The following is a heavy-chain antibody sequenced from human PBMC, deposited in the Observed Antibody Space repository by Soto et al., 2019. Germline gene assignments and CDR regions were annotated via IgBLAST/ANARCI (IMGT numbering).Heavy chain of an antibody. CDR1: GFTFSNAW. CDR2: IKSKTDGGTA. CDR3: TTQNCSGGSCYSGYYYYGLAV. V-gene: IGHV3-15*07. J-gene: IGHJ6*01. D-gene: IGHD2-15*01. Sequence: EVQLVESGGGLVKPGGSLRLSCAASGFTFSNAWMNWVRQAPGKGLEWVGRIKSKTDGGTADYAAPVKGRFTISRDDSENTPYLQIDTLITQDTAVYYCTTQNCSGGSCYSGYYYYGLAVWGPGTTVSVSS.